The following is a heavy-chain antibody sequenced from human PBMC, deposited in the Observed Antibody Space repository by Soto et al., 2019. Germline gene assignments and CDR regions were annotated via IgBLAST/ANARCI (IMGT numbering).Heavy chain of an antibody. Sequence: SDTLSLTCAVSGYSISSGYYWGWIRQPPGKGLEWIGSIYHSGGTYYNPSLKSRVTRSVHTSMNQCSLKLSAVTAGDTAVYYCARYCTSTTCYLYYYGMDVGSQGTTVTVSS. D-gene: IGHD2-2*01. CDR3: ARYCTSTTCYLYYYGMDV. V-gene: IGHV4-38-2*01. CDR1: GYSISSGYY. CDR2: IYHSGGT. J-gene: IGHJ6*02.